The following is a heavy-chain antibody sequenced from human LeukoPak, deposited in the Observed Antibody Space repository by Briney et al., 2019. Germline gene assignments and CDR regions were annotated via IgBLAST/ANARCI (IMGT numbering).Heavy chain of an antibody. CDR1: GFTFSSYA. J-gene: IGHJ4*02. CDR2: ISGSGGST. D-gene: IGHD2-21*01. CDR3: AKVGYCGGDCYFITNPPDY. V-gene: IGHV3-23*01. Sequence: AGGSLRLSCAASGFTFSSYAMSWVRQAPGKGLEWVSAISGSGGSTYYADSVKGRFTISRDNSKNTLYLQMNSLRAEDTAVYYCAKVGYCGGDCYFITNPPDYWGQGTLVTVSS.